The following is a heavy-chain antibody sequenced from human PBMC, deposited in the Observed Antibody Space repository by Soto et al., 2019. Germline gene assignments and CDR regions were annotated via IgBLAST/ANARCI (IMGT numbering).Heavy chain of an antibody. D-gene: IGHD5-18*01. Sequence: PVGSMRLSCAASGFTFSSSWMNWVRQAPGKGLEWVAGIKEDGSEKYYVDFVKGRFTISRDNAENSLYLQMNGLRAEDTAVDYCARDRGYSCFDYWGLGTLVTGS. J-gene: IGHJ4*02. CDR3: ARDRGYSCFDY. CDR2: IKEDGSEK. V-gene: IGHV3-7*01. CDR1: GFTFSSSW.